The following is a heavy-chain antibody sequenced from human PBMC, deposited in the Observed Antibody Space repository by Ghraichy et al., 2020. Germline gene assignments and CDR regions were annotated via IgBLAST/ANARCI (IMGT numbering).Heavy chain of an antibody. CDR3: AGRLYSSKYYYYYGMDV. V-gene: IGHV4-59*01. CDR1: GGSISSYY. CDR2: IYYSGST. Sequence: SETLSLTCTVSGGSISSYYWSWIRQPPGKGLEWIGYIYYSGSTNYNPSLKSRVTISVDTSKNQFSLKLSSVTAADTAVYYCAGRLYSSKYYYYYGMDVWGQGTTVTVSS. J-gene: IGHJ6*02. D-gene: IGHD6-13*01.